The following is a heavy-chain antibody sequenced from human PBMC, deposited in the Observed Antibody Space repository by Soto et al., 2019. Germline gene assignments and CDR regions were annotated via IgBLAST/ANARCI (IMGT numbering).Heavy chain of an antibody. J-gene: IGHJ4*02. Sequence: PGGSLRLSCAASGFTFDKYAMEWVRQAPGQGLEWVALTPYDGSKQYYGDSVQGRFIMSRDNSKNTVFLHMNSLRLEDTAVYYCTRTIGLRLGDLSPAYWGRGTLVTVSS. CDR2: TPYDGSKQ. CDR3: TRTIGLRLGDLSPAY. CDR1: GFTFDKYA. D-gene: IGHD3-16*02. V-gene: IGHV3-30*03.